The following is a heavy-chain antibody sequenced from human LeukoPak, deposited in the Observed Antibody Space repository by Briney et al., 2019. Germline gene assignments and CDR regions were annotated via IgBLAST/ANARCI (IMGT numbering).Heavy chain of an antibody. D-gene: IGHD3-3*01. V-gene: IGHV3-7*04. J-gene: IGHJ4*02. CDR2: IKRDGSEK. CDR3: ATDNFSGGDS. Sequence: GGSLRLSCAASGVTFSNSWMTWVRQAPGKGLEWVANIKRDGSEKNYVDSVKGRFSISRDNAKNSLYLQMNSLRAEDTAVYYCATDNFSGGDSWGQGTLVTVSS. CDR1: GVTFSNSW.